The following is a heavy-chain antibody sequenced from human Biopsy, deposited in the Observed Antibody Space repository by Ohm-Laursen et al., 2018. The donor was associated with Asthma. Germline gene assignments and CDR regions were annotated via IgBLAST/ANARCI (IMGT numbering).Heavy chain of an antibody. D-gene: IGHD6-6*01. CDR2: IYYCGRT. J-gene: IGHJ2*01. CDR3: ARAVSSSSYWYFDL. V-gene: IGHV4-39*02. CDR1: GDAMSTSGSY. Sequence: GTLSLTCIVSGDAMSTSGSYWGWIRQSPGKGLEWIGGIYYCGRTYYNPSLESRVTISADTSKNHFSLRVTSVTAADTAVYYCARAVSSSSYWYFDLWGRGDLVTVSS.